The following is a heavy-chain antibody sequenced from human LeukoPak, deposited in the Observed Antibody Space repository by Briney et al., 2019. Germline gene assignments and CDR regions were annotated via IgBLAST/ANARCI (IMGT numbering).Heavy chain of an antibody. D-gene: IGHD1-14*01. Sequence: ASVKVSCRVSGYSLADLFIQWMRQAPGKGLEWMGGFDPEHDKTVYSQKFQGRVTMTEDKSTDTAYMELGGLRSEDTAIYYCAPLKRGLAEPITPHNSYYSNMTSGARGPRSASP. CDR1: GYSLADLF. J-gene: IGHJ6*03. V-gene: IGHV1-24*01. CDR2: FDPEHDKT. CDR3: APLKRGLAEPITPHNSYYSNMTS.